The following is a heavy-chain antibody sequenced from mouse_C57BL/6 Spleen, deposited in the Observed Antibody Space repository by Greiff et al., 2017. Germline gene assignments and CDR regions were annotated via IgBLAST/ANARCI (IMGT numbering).Heavy chain of an antibody. D-gene: IGHD3-2*02. J-gene: IGHJ3*01. CDR2: IYPGSGST. CDR3: ARSRGEDSSGYAWFAY. Sequence: VQLQQPGAELVKPGASVKMSCKASGYTFTSYWITWVKQRPGQGLEWIGDIYPGSGSTNYNEKFKGKATLTVDTSSSTAYMQLSSLTSEDSAVYYCARSRGEDSSGYAWFAYWGQGTLVTVSA. V-gene: IGHV1-55*01. CDR1: GYTFTSYW.